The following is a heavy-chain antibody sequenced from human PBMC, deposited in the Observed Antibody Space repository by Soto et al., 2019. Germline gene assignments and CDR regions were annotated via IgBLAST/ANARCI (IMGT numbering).Heavy chain of an antibody. V-gene: IGHV3-30*18. D-gene: IGHD4-17*01. CDR1: GFTVSSYG. J-gene: IGHJ6*02. CDR2: ISYDGSNK. Sequence: GGSLRLSCAASGFTVSSYGMHGVRQAPGKGLEWVAVISYDGSNKYYADSVKGRFTISRDNSKNTLYLQMNSLRAEDTAVYYCAKDLIWGLVYGDYTPYYYYYGMDVWGQGTTVTVSS. CDR3: AKDLIWGLVYGDYTPYYYYYGMDV.